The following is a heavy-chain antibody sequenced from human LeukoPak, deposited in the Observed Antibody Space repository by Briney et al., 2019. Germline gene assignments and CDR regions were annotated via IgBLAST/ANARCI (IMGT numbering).Heavy chain of an antibody. CDR3: ARDRSRSYNPFPSY. J-gene: IGHJ4*02. D-gene: IGHD1-26*01. CDR1: GYTFTSYG. V-gene: IGHV1-18*01. Sequence: ASVKVSCKASGYTFTSYGISWVRQAPGQGLEWMGWISAYNGNTNYAQKLQGRVTMTTDTSTSTAYMELRSLRSDDTAVYYCARDRSRSYNPFPSYWGQGTLVTVSS. CDR2: ISAYNGNT.